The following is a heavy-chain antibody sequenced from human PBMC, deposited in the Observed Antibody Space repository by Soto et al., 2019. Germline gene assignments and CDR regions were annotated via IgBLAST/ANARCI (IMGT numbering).Heavy chain of an antibody. CDR2: VYYTGST. CDR3: ARGRTVRNYADDSSDYFYFFDY. V-gene: IGHV4-59*01. CDR1: GDSISTFY. Sequence: PETLSLTCTVSGDSISTFYWGWMRQSPGKELEWIGYVYYTGSTNYNPSLKSRVTISVDRSKNQFSLKLTSANAADTAVYYCARGRTVRNYADDSSDYFYFFDYWGQGTQVTV. J-gene: IGHJ4*02. D-gene: IGHD3-22*01.